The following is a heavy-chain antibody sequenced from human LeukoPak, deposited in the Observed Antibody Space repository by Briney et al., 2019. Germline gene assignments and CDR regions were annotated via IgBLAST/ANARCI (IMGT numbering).Heavy chain of an antibody. CDR3: ARVPLWGFFHWFDP. V-gene: IGHV1-2*02. CDR2: INPNSGGT. Sequence: ASVKVSCKASGYTFTGYYMHWVRQAPGQGLEWMGWINPNSGGTNYAQKFQGRVTMTRDTSISTAYMELSRLRSDDTAVYYCARVPLWGFFHWFDPWGQGTLVTVSP. D-gene: IGHD3-10*01. J-gene: IGHJ5*01. CDR1: GYTFTGYY.